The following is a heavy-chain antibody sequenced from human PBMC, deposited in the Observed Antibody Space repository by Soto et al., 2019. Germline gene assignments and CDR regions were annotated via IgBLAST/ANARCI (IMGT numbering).Heavy chain of an antibody. CDR1: GFTFSSYA. V-gene: IGHV3-23*01. D-gene: IGHD2-15*01. J-gene: IGHJ4*02. Sequence: GGSLRLSCAASGFTFSSYAMSWVRQAPGKGLEWVSAISGSGGSTYYADSVKGRFTISRDNSKNTLYLQMNSLRAEDTAVYYCAKKLVVVVAATPLPLVYWGQGTLVTVSS. CDR3: AKKLVVVVAATPLPLVY. CDR2: ISGSGGST.